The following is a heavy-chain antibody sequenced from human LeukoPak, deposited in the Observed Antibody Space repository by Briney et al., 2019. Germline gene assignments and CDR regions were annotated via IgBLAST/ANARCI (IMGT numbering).Heavy chain of an antibody. CDR1: GYSFTSYW. D-gene: IGHD3-10*01. V-gene: IGHV5-51*01. CDR2: IYPGDSDT. CDR3: ARQVVTMVRGVTHPFDY. J-gene: IGHJ4*02. Sequence: GESLKISCKGSGYSFTSYWIGWVRQMPGKGLEWMGIIYPGDSDTRYSPSFQGQVTISADKSNSTAYLQWSSLKASDTAMYYCARQVVTMVRGVTHPFDYWGQGTLVTVSS.